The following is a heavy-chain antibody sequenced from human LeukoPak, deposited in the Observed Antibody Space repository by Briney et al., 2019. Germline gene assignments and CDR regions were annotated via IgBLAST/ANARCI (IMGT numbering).Heavy chain of an antibody. CDR1: GFTFSSYA. D-gene: IGHD6-13*01. Sequence: GGSLRLSCAASGFTFSSYAMSWVRQAPGKGLEWVSVISGSGGSTYYADSVRGRFLISRDNSKNTLFLQMNSLRAEDTAVYYCAKGSIAAAGGGYNWFDPWGQGTLVTVSS. J-gene: IGHJ5*02. CDR2: ISGSGGST. CDR3: AKGSIAAAGGGYNWFDP. V-gene: IGHV3-23*01.